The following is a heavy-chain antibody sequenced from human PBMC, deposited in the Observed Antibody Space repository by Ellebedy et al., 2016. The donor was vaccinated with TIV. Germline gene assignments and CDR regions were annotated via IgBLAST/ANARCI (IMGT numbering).Heavy chain of an antibody. Sequence: GESLKISCEGFRFTVSSNFMPWVRQAPGKGLEWVSGIDSGGKTFYADSVKGRFTISIDNSKNTVFLQMNSLRPEDTAVYYCAAWLRFGDLVPFDPWGQGTLVTVSS. J-gene: IGHJ5*02. V-gene: IGHV3-66*01. D-gene: IGHD3-10*01. CDR3: AAWLRFGDLVPFDP. CDR2: IDSGGKT. CDR1: RFTVSSNF.